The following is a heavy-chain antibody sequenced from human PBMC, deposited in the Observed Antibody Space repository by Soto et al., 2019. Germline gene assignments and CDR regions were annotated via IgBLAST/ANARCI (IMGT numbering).Heavy chain of an antibody. CDR3: AKVSRKGSAIDFDY. CDR1: GYTFSNYD. V-gene: IGHV1-8*01. Sequence: QVQLVQSGAELKKPGASVKVSCKASGYTFSNYDMNWVRQATGQGPEWIGCVNPNNGDTGYAQKFPVRVTLTMDISTTTAYMELTILRSEDTAIYYCAKVSRKGSAIDFDYWGQGTLITVSS. D-gene: IGHD3-10*01. CDR2: VNPNNGDT. J-gene: IGHJ4*02.